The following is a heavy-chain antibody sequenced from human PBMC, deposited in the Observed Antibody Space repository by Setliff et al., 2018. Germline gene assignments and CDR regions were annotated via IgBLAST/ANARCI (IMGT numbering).Heavy chain of an antibody. CDR1: GFTFSSYA. Sequence: PGGSLRLSCAASGFTFSSYAMTWVRQAPGKGLEWVSVISGSGGSTYYADSVKGRFTISRDNSKNTVYLQMNSLRAEDTAVYYCAKVVTYYYESSGFYYGTNYVDCWGQGTLVTVSS. V-gene: IGHV3-23*01. CDR3: AKVVTYYYESSGFYYGTNYVDC. J-gene: IGHJ4*02. D-gene: IGHD3-22*01. CDR2: ISGSGGST.